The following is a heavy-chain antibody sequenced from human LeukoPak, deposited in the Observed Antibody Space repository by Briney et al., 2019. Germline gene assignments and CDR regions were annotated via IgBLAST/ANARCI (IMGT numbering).Heavy chain of an antibody. D-gene: IGHD3-22*01. CDR2: FDPEDGET. J-gene: IGHJ5*02. CDR3: ATDLVTTSNWFDP. Sequence: ASVKVSCKASGYTFTGYYMHWVRQAPGKGLEWMGGFDPEDGETIYAQKFQGRVTMTEDTSTDTAYMELSSLRSEDTAVYYCATDLVTTSNWFDPWGQGTLVTVSS. CDR1: GYTFTGYY. V-gene: IGHV1-24*01.